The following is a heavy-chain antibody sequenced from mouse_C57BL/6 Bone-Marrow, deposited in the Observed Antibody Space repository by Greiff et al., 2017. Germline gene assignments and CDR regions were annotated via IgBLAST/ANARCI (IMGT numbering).Heavy chain of an antibody. D-gene: IGHD2-2*01. CDR1: GFTFGDYY. J-gene: IGHJ4*01. CDR3: ARPYGYDLEYYAMDY. V-gene: IGHV5-12*01. CDR2: ISNGGGST. Sequence: EVRVVGSGGGLVQPGGSLKLSCAASGFTFGDYYMYWVRQTPEKRLEGVAYISNGGGSTYYPDPVKGRFTISRENAKNTLFLQMSRLESEDTAMYYRARPYGYDLEYYAMDYWGQGTSVTVSS.